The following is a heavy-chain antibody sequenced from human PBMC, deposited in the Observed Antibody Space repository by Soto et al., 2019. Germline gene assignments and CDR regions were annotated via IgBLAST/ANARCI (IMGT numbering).Heavy chain of an antibody. Sequence: EVKLVESGGDLVQPGGSLRLSCAASGFTMSGHWMSWVRQAPGKGLEWVANIKDDGSVEQYVDLVKGRFTISRDDAKNSLYLQMFGLQVADTAVYYCAGWACGGTKVDICGQGTLVTVSS. J-gene: IGHJ3*02. CDR2: IKDDGSVE. CDR3: AGWACGGTKVDI. D-gene: IGHD2-21*01. CDR1: GFTMSGHW. V-gene: IGHV3-7*01.